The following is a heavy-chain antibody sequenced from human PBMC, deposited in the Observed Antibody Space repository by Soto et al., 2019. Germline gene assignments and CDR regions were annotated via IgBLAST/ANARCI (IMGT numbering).Heavy chain of an antibody. J-gene: IGHJ5*02. CDR1: GGSISSYY. CDR3: ARILFSGGSWFAP. CDR2: IYYSGST. D-gene: IGHD3-16*01. Sequence: QVQLQESGPGLVKPSETLSLTCTVSGGSISSYYWSWIRQPPGKGLEWIGYIYYSGSTNYNPSLKSRVTISVHTSQNHFSLKLSSVTAADTAAYYCARILFSGGSWFAPWGQGTLVNVSS. V-gene: IGHV4-59*01.